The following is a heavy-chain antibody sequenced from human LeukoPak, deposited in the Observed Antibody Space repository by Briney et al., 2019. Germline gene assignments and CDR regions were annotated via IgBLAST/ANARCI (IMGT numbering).Heavy chain of an antibody. V-gene: IGHV3-7*03. Sequence: GGSLRLSCEASGFSFSSSWMTWVRQAPGKGLEWVATIKNDGSDKYYVDSVKGRFTLSRDNAKNSLYLEMNSLRAEDTAVYYCARSAPFYFDYWGQGTLVTVSS. CDR1: GFSFSSSW. J-gene: IGHJ4*02. CDR3: ARSAPFYFDY. CDR2: IKNDGSDK.